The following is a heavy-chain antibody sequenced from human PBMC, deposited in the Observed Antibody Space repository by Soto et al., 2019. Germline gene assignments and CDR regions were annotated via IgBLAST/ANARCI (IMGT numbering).Heavy chain of an antibody. J-gene: IGHJ4*02. CDR2: INPDNGGT. V-gene: IGHV1-2*02. D-gene: IGHD6-6*01. CDR1: GYTFTGHY. CDR3: ARQVGKVGYSSSSCDY. Sequence: ASVKVSCKASGYTFTGHYMYWVRQAPGQGLEWMGWINPDNGGTSYAQKFQGRVTMTTDTSINTAYMELSRLRSDDTAVYYCARQVGKVGYSSSSCDYWGQGSLVTVSS.